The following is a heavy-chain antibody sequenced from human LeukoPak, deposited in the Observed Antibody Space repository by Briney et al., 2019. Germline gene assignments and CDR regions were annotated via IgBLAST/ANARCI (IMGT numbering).Heavy chain of an antibody. Sequence: VASVKVSCTASGYTFTSYGISWVRQAPGQGLEWMGWISAYNGNTNYAQKLQGRVTMTTDTSTSTAYMELRSLRSDDTAVYYCARIGIQLPRLGYFQHWGQGTLVTVSS. CDR1: GYTFTSYG. D-gene: IGHD5-18*01. CDR2: ISAYNGNT. V-gene: IGHV1-18*01. J-gene: IGHJ1*01. CDR3: ARIGIQLPRLGYFQH.